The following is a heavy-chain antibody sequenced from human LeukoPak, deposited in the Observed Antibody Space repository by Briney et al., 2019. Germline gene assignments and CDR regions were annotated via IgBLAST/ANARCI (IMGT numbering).Heavy chain of an antibody. V-gene: IGHV3-7*01. CDR1: GFTFSNSW. D-gene: IGHD3-10*01. CDR2: IKQDGSEK. Sequence: GGSLRLSCAASGFTFSNSWMSCVRQAPGKGLEWVANIKQDGSEKYYVDSVKGRFTISRDNAKNSLDLQMNSLRAEDTAVYYCAKDFTNTYYYGSWDSYRMDVWGQGTTVTVSS. J-gene: IGHJ6*02. CDR3: AKDFTNTYYYGSWDSYRMDV.